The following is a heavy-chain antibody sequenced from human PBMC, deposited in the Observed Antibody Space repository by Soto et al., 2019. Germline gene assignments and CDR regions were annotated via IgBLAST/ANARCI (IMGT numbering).Heavy chain of an antibody. V-gene: IGHV1-3*01. D-gene: IGHD2-2*01. CDR3: ARDYCSSTRCYPAD. J-gene: IGHJ4*02. Sequence: VQLVQSGAEVKKPGASVKVSCKASGYTFTSYAMHWVRQAPGQRLEWMGWINAGNGNTKYSQKFQGRVTITRDTSASTAYMELSSLRSEDTAVYYCARDYCSSTRCYPADWGQGPLVTASS. CDR2: INAGNGNT. CDR1: GYTFTSYA.